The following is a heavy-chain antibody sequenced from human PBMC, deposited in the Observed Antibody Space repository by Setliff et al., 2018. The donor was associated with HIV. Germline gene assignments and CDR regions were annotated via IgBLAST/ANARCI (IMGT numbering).Heavy chain of an antibody. D-gene: IGHD7-27*01. Sequence: GGSLRLSCAASGFTFSSYSMNWVRQAPGKGLEWVSSISSSSGYIYHADSVKGRFTISRDNARNSLSLQMDGLTAEDTAVYYCARLNWGPWGPGTLVTVSS. J-gene: IGHJ5*02. CDR3: ARLNWGP. CDR1: GFTFSSYS. CDR2: ISSSSGYI. V-gene: IGHV3-21*01.